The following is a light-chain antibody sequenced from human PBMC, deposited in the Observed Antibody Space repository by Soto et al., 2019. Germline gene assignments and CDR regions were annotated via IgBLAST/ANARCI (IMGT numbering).Light chain of an antibody. CDR1: QNIRRY. CDR3: HQTSNIPFT. Sequence: DIQMTQSPSSLSASVGDRVTITCRASQNIRRYLNWYQQKQGKAPKLLIYATSSLQSGVPSRFSGSGSGADFTLTISSLQHEDFATYYCHQTSNIPFTFGGGTKVEN. CDR2: ATS. V-gene: IGKV1-39*01. J-gene: IGKJ4*01.